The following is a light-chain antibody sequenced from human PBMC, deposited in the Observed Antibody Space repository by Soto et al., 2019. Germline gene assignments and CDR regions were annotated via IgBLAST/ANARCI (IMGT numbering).Light chain of an antibody. Sequence: DIQMTQSPSSVSASVGDEVTITCRASHDINSWLTWYQQKPGKAPKLLIYAASSLQSGVPSRFSGSGSGTDFTLTISSLQPEDFATYYCLQDYNYPWTFGQGTKVDI. V-gene: IGKV1-12*01. J-gene: IGKJ1*01. CDR3: LQDYNYPWT. CDR1: HDINSW. CDR2: AAS.